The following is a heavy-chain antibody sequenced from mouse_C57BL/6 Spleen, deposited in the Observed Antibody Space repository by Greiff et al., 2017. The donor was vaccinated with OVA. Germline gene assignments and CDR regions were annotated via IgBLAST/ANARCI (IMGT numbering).Heavy chain of an antibody. Sequence: VQLQQSGPELVTPGASVKLSCKASGYTFTSYDINWVKQRPGQGLEWIGWIYPRDGSTKYNKKFKDKATWTVDTSSSTAYMELHSLPSEESAVYFCALSWDYWGQGTTLTVSS. V-gene: IGHV1-85*01. D-gene: IGHD1-1*01. CDR1: GYTFTSYD. J-gene: IGHJ2*01. CDR2: IYPRDGST. CDR3: ALSWDY.